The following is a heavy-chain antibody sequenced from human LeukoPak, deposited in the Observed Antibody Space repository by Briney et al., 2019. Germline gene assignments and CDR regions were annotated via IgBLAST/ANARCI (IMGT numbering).Heavy chain of an antibody. CDR2: ISHDGSNK. J-gene: IGHJ4*02. D-gene: IGHD5-18*01. CDR3: ARVGRGYSFKVYYFDY. CDR1: GFTFNSYT. V-gene: IGHV3-30*04. Sequence: GGSLSLSCAASGFTFNSYTIHWVRQAPGKGLEWLGVISHDGSNKFYADSVKGRFTISRDNSNNTLYLQMNSLRAEDTAIYYCARVGRGYSFKVYYFDYWGQGTLVTVSS.